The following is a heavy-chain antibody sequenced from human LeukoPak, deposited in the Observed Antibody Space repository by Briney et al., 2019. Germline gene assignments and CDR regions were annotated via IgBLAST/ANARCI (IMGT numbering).Heavy chain of an antibody. Sequence: GGSLRLSCAASGFTFSSYGMHWARQAPGKGLEWVAFIRYDGSNKYYADSVKGRFTISRDNSKNTLYLQMNSLRVEDTAVYYCAKGPKWFSGSLDYWGQGTLVTVSS. CDR3: AKGPKWFSGSLDY. D-gene: IGHD1-26*01. CDR1: GFTFSSYG. CDR2: IRYDGSNK. J-gene: IGHJ4*02. V-gene: IGHV3-30*02.